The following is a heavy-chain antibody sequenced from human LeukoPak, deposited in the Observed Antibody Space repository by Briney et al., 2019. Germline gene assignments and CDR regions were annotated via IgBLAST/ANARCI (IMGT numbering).Heavy chain of an antibody. CDR1: GFTFSNDW. CDR3: ARDRGRLAFDY. J-gene: IGHJ4*02. CDR2: INQYESEK. V-gene: IGHV3-7*01. Sequence: GGSLRLSCAASGFTFSNDWMIWVRQAPGKGLEWVANINQYESEKNYVDSVRGRFTISRDNAKSSLYLHMSSLRAEDTAVYYCARDRGRLAFDYWGQGTLVTVSS.